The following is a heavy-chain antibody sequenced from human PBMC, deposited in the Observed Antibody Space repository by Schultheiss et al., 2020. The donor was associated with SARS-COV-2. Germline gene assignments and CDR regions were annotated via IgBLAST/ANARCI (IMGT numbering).Heavy chain of an antibody. CDR3: ARGDSSGTPST. J-gene: IGHJ4*02. D-gene: IGHD3-22*01. V-gene: IGHV4-34*01. CDR2: INHSGST. CDR1: GGSFSGYY. Sequence: SQTLSLTCAVYGGSFSGYYWSWIRQPPGKGLEWIGEINHSGSTNYNPSLKSRVTISVHTSKKQFSLKLISVTAADTAVYYCARGDSSGTPSTWGQGTLVTVCS.